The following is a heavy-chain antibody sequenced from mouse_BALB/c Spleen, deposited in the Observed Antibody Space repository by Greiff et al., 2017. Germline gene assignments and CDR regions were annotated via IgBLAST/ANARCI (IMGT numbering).Heavy chain of an antibody. CDR1: GYSITSGYS. J-gene: IGHJ3*01. Sequence: EVKLVESGPDLVKPSQSLSLTCTVTGYSITSGYSWPWIRQFPGNKLEWMGYIHYSGSTNYNPSLKSRISITRDTSKNQFFLQLNSVTTEDTATYYCAREGLRRFAYWGQGTLVTVSA. D-gene: IGHD2-4*01. V-gene: IGHV3-1*02. CDR2: IHYSGST. CDR3: AREGLRRFAY.